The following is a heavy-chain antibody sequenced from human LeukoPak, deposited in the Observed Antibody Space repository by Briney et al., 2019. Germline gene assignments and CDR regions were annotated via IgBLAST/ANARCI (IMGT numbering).Heavy chain of an antibody. CDR1: GYTFTGYY. CDR3: ARSSGWYPVDY. J-gene: IGHJ4*02. V-gene: IGHV1-2*02. Sequence: ASVKVSCKASGYTFTGYYMHWVRQAPGQGLEWMGWINPNSGYTNFAQNFQGRVSMTRDTSISTAYMDLISLRSDDTAVYYCARSSGWYPVDYWGQGTLVSVSS. CDR2: INPNSGYT. D-gene: IGHD6-19*01.